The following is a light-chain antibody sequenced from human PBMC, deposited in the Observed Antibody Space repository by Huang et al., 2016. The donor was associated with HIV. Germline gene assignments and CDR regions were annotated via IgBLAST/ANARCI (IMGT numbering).Light chain of an antibody. V-gene: IGKV3-20*01. CDR1: QSVSSNF. CDR3: QQYGRSPAT. CDR2: GAS. J-gene: IGKJ1*01. Sequence: EIVLTQSPGTLSLSPGERATLSCRASQSVSSNFLAWYQQKPGQAPRLLIYGASTRSTGIPNRFSCSGSGTDFTLTISRLEPEDFAVYYCQQYGRSPATFGQGTKVEIK.